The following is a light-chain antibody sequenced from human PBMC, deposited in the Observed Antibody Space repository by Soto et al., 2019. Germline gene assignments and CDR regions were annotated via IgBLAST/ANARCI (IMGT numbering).Light chain of an antibody. CDR2: GVN. V-gene: IGLV2-14*01. CDR3: SSYTTSSTRV. J-gene: IGLJ3*02. CDR1: SSDVAVYNY. Sequence: QSALTQPAPVSGSPGQSITISCTGTSSDVAVYNYVSWFQQHPGKAPKLIIFGVNNRPSGVSDRFSGSKSGNTASLTISGLQPEDEADYYCSSYTTSSTRVFGGGTQLTVL.